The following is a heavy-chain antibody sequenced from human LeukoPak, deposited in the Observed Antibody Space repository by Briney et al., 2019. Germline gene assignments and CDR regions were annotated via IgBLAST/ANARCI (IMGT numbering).Heavy chain of an antibody. CDR3: ARAVGSFDWLPLFDF. J-gene: IGHJ4*02. CDR1: GVSIINGNYY. V-gene: IGHV4-61*02. CDR2: IYTGGST. D-gene: IGHD3-9*01. Sequence: SETLSLTCTVSGVSIINGNYYWSWIRQPAGKGLEWIGRIYTGGSTNYNPSLKSRVTISVDTSKNQFYLKLSSVTAADTAVYYCARAVGSFDWLPLFDFWGQGALVTVSS.